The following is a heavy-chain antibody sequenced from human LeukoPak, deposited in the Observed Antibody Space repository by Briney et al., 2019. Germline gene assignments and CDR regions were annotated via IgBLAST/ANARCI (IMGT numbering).Heavy chain of an antibody. V-gene: IGHV7-4-1*02. D-gene: IGHD2-2*01. CDR2: INTNTGNP. Sequence: ASVKVSCKASGYTFTSYAMSWVRQAPGQGLEWMGWINTNTGNPTYAQGFTGRFVFSLDTSVSTAYLQISSLKAEDTAVYYCARALYCSSTSCYARNWFDPWGQGTLVTVSS. J-gene: IGHJ5*02. CDR1: GYTFTSYA. CDR3: ARALYCSSTSCYARNWFDP.